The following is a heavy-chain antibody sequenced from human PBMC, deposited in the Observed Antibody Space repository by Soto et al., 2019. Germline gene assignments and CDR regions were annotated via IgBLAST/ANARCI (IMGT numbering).Heavy chain of an antibody. J-gene: IGHJ3*02. V-gene: IGHV4-34*01. CDR1: GGSFSGYY. Sequence: SETLSLTCAVYGGSFSGYYWSWIRQPPGKGLEWIGEINHSGSTNYNPSLKSRVTISVDTSKNQFSLKLSSVTAADTAVYYCARYHGPPVFWSGYRPPGAFDIWGKGKMVTVS. D-gene: IGHD3-3*01. CDR3: ARYHGPPVFWSGYRPPGAFDI. CDR2: INHSGST.